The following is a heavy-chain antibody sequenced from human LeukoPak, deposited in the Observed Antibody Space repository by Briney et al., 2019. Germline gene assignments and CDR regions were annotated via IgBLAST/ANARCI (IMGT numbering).Heavy chain of an antibody. CDR1: GFTFSNAW. Sequence: PGGSLRLSCAASGFTFSNAWMSWVRQAPGKGLEWVGRIKSKTDGGTTDYAAPVKGRFTISRDASKNTLYLQMNSLKTEDTAVYYCSSEPGVAPFDYWGQGTLVTVSS. V-gene: IGHV3-15*01. CDR3: SSEPGVAPFDY. J-gene: IGHJ4*02. CDR2: IKSKTDGGTT. D-gene: IGHD3-3*01.